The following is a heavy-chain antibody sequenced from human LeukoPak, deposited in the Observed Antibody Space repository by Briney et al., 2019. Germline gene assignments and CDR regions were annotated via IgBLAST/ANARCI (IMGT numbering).Heavy chain of an antibody. J-gene: IGHJ4*02. Sequence: SETLSLTCTVSGGSISNYYWSWIRQPAGKGLEWIGRINSRGSINYNPSLKSRVTMSVDTSKKQFSLKLSSVTAADTAIYYCARGGRWAYYFDYWGQGSLVTVSS. CDR3: ARGGRWAYYFDY. CDR1: GGSISNYY. D-gene: IGHD4-23*01. CDR2: INSRGSI. V-gene: IGHV4-4*07.